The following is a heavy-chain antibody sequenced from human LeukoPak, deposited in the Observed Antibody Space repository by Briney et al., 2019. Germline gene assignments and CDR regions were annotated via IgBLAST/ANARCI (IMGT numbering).Heavy chain of an antibody. V-gene: IGHV4-30-4*01. CDR2: IYYSGST. J-gene: IGHJ4*02. Sequence: PSETLSLTCTVSGGSISSGDYFWSWIRQHPGKGLEWIGYIYYSGSTYYNSSLKSRVTISIDTSKNQFSLKLSSVTAADAAVYYCAREKCSGGICYSGLDCWGQGTLVTVSS. D-gene: IGHD2-15*01. CDR1: GGSISSGDYF. CDR3: AREKCSGGICYSGLDC.